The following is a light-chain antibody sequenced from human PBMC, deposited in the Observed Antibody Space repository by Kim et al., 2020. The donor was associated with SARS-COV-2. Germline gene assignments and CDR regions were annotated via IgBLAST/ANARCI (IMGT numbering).Light chain of an antibody. V-gene: IGKV3-15*01. J-gene: IGKJ1*01. CDR3: QQYNNWPPWT. CDR2: GAS. Sequence: SPGESAPLSCRASQSVSSNLAWYQQKPGQAPRLLIYGASTRATGIPARFSGSGSGTEFTLTISSLQSEDFAVYYCQQYNNWPPWTFGQGTKVEIK. CDR1: QSVSSN.